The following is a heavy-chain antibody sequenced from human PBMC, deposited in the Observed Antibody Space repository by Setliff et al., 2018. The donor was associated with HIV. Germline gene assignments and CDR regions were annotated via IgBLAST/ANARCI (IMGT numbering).Heavy chain of an antibody. Sequence: WVRQAPGKGLEWLAFISSGGNDIYYADSVKGRFSISRDNSDNTVHVEMNSLRPYDTAMYYCVKDRRYSSGPQSYFDNWGQGTLVTVSS. D-gene: IGHD6-19*01. J-gene: IGHJ4*02. CDR3: VKDRRYSSGPQSYFDN. V-gene: IGHV3-30*18. CDR2: ISSGGNDI.